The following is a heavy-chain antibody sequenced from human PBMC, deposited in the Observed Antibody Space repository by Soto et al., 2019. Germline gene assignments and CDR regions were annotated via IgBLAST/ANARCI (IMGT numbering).Heavy chain of an antibody. V-gene: IGHV3-48*02. CDR2: ISSSSRTI. D-gene: IGHD1-26*01. CDR3: AIVPTRALDY. Sequence: EVQLVDSGGGLVQPGGSLRLSCAASGFTFSSYTMNWVRQAPGKGLEWISYISSSSRTIYYADSVKGRFTISRDNAQTSLYLQMTSLRDEDTAVYYCAIVPTRALDYWGQGTLVTVSS. J-gene: IGHJ4*02. CDR1: GFTFSSYT.